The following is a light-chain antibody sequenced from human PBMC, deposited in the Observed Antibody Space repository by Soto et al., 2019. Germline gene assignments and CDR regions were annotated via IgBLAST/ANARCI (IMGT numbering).Light chain of an antibody. CDR2: GAS. Sequence: EIVLTQSPATLSLSPGERATLYCRASQSVNFYIAWYQQKPGQAPRLLIYGASSRATGIPDRFSGSGSGTDFTLTISRLEPEDFAVYYCQQYGSSRTFGQGTKVDI. V-gene: IGKV3-20*01. CDR1: QSVNFY. CDR3: QQYGSSRT. J-gene: IGKJ1*01.